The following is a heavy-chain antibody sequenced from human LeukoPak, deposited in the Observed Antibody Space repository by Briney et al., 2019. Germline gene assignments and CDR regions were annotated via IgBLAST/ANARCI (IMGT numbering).Heavy chain of an antibody. J-gene: IGHJ4*01. D-gene: IGHD6-19*01. CDR1: GFTVSNNY. CDR3: ARAGFYSGWYVVDF. V-gene: IGHV3-53*03. Sequence: GGSLRLSCAASGFTVSNNYMSWVRQRPGKGLEWVSVIYSGGNTYYADSVRGRFTISRDNSQNTLYLQMNSLGVDDTALYFCARAGFYSGWYVVDFWGHGTLVTVSS. CDR2: IYSGGNT.